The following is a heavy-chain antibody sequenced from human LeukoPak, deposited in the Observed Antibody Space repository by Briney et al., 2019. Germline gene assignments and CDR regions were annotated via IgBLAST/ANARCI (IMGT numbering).Heavy chain of an antibody. CDR1: GFTFRSYS. CDR3: ARDMTGRGCSGGSCYGYGLDV. D-gene: IGHD2-15*01. V-gene: IGHV3-21*01. Sequence: GGSLRLSCAAYGFTFRSYSMNWVRQAPGKGLEWVCSTTSSSSFIYYAESVKGRFTISRDNAKNSLYLQMNGLRAEDTAVYYCARDMTGRGCSGGSCYGYGLDVWGQGTTVTVSS. J-gene: IGHJ6*02. CDR2: TTSSSSFI.